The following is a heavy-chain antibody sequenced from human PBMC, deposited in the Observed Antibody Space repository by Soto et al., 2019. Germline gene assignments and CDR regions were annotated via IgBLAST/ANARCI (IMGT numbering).Heavy chain of an antibody. J-gene: IGHJ6*02. CDR3: ARAVAVAGYYYYYGMDV. CDR1: GFTFSSYA. Sequence: QVQLVESGGGVVQPGRSLRLSCAASGFTFSSYAMHWVRQAPGKGLEWVAVISYDGSNKYYADSVKGRFTISRDNSKKTLYLQMNSLRAEDTAVYYCARAVAVAGYYYYYGMDVWGQGTTVTVSS. D-gene: IGHD6-19*01. CDR2: ISYDGSNK. V-gene: IGHV3-30-3*01.